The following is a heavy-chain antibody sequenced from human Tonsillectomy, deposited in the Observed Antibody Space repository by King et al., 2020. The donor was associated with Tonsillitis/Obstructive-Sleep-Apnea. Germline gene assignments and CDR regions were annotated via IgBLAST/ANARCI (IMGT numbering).Heavy chain of an antibody. CDR3: ARYCSSTSCTRDV. CDR2: IWSDGSNK. CDR1: GFTFSSYG. V-gene: IGHV3-33*01. J-gene: IGHJ6*04. D-gene: IGHD2-2*01. Sequence: VQLVESGGGVVQPGRSLRLSWAASGFTFSSYGMHWVRQAPGKGLEWVAVIWSDGSNKYYADSVQGRFTISRDNSKNTLYLQMNSLRAEDTAVYYCARYCSSTSCTRDVWGKGTTVTVSS.